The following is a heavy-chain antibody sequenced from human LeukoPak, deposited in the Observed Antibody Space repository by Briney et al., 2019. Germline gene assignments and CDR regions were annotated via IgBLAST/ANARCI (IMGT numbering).Heavy chain of an antibody. J-gene: IGHJ4*02. D-gene: IGHD6-6*01. CDR1: GFTFTTYS. V-gene: IGHV3-23*01. Sequence: GGSLRLSCAASGFTFTTYSMNWVRQAPGKGLEWVSDISGSGGSTYYADSVKGRFTISRDNSKNTLYLQMNSLRAEDTAVYYCAKDRVPLAARPLHFDYWGQGTLVTVSS. CDR2: ISGSGGST. CDR3: AKDRVPLAARPLHFDY.